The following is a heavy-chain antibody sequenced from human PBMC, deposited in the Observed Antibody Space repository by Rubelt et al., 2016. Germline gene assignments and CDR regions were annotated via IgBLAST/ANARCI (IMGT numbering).Heavy chain of an antibody. Sequence: QVQLLQWGAGLLKPSETLSLTCTVSGGSISSSSYYWGCIRQPPGKGLEWIGNIYHSGSTYYNPSLKSRVTISVDTSKNQSSLKLPSVTAADTAVYYCARAPGDIAVEPAVLWYHEYWGPGTLVTVSS. CDR2: IYHSGST. CDR3: ARAPGDIAVEPAVLWYHEY. D-gene: IGHD2-2*01. V-gene: IGHV4-39*01. J-gene: IGHJ4*02. CDR1: GGSISSSSYY.